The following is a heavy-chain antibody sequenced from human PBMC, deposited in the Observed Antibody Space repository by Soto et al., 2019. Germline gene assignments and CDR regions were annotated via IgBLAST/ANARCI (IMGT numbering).Heavy chain of an antibody. J-gene: IGHJ4*02. D-gene: IGHD6-6*01. CDR3: ARERGGAAPVDY. CDR2: IIPILGIA. V-gene: IGHV1-69*08. CDR1: GGTFSSYT. Sequence: QVQLVQSGAEVKKPGSSVKVSCKASGGTFSSYTISWVRQAPGQGLEWMGRIIPILGIANYAQKFQGRVTITADKSTRTAYMELSSLRSEDTAVYYCARERGGAAPVDYWGQGTLVTVSS.